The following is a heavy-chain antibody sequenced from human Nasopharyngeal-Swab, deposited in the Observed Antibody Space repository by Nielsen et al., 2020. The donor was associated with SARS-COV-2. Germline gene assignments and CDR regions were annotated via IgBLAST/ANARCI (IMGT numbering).Heavy chain of an antibody. V-gene: IGHV1-8*02. D-gene: IGHD6-6*01. CDR2: MNPNSGNT. Sequence: ASVKVSCKASGGTFSSYDINWVRQATGQGLEWMGWMNPNSGNTGYAQKFQGRVTMTRNTSISTAYMELSSLRSEDTAVYYCARGIGSSSWIHYYYYYGMDVWGQGTTVTVSS. CDR1: GGTFSSYD. CDR3: ARGIGSSSWIHYYYYYGMDV. J-gene: IGHJ6*02.